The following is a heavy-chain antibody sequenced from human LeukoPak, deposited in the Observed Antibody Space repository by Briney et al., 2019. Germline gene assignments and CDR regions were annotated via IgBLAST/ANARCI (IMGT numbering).Heavy chain of an antibody. J-gene: IGHJ6*02. CDR2: IYYGGST. V-gene: IGHV4-59*01. CDR1: GGSISSYF. Sequence: SETLSLTCTVSGGSISSYFWTWIRQPPGKGLEWIGNIYYGGSTRYDPSLKSRVSISVDTSKNQFSLKLTSVTAADTAVYYCARFCSGGSCPDVWGQGTTVSVSS. D-gene: IGHD2-15*01. CDR3: ARFCSGGSCPDV.